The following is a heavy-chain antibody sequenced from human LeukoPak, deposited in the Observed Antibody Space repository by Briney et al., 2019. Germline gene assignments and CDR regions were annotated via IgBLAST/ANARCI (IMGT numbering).Heavy chain of an antibody. V-gene: IGHV1-18*01. J-gene: IGHJ4*02. CDR1: GYTFTSYG. CDR3: ARVGHYYDSSGPLDY. D-gene: IGHD3-22*01. Sequence: ASVKVSCKASGYTFTSYGISWVRQAPGQGLECMGWINPYNDNTKYAQKFQGRVTMTADTSTSTTYMELSSLRSEDTAVYYCARVGHYYDSSGPLDYWGQGTLVTVSS. CDR2: INPYNDNT.